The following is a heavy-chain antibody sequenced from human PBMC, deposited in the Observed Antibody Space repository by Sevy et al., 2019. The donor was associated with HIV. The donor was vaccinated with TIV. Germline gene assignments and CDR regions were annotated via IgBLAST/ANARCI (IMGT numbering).Heavy chain of an antibody. CDR3: VRCPGHYSIDY. CDR1: GFTFNTYS. CDR2: IGTAAGVT. Sequence: GGSLRLSCAASGFTFNTYSLIWVRQTPGKGLEWLSFIGTAAGVTYYADSVKGRFTISRDNAKNSLYLQMNSLRDEDTAVYCCVRCPGHYSIDYWGQGTLVTVSS. V-gene: IGHV3-48*02. D-gene: IGHD2-21*01. J-gene: IGHJ4*02.